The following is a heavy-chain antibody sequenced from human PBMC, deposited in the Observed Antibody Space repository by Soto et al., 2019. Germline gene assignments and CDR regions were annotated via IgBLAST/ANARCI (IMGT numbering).Heavy chain of an antibody. CDR2: ISYDGSNK. J-gene: IGHJ6*02. CDR1: GFTSSSYG. CDR3: AKPSKARYSSSWYSPAPSAYYYYGIHV. V-gene: IGHV3-30*18. Sequence: GGSLRLSCAASGFTSSSYGMHWVRQAPGKGLEWVAVISYDGSNKYYADSVKGRFTISRDNSKNTLYLQMNSLRAEDTAVYYCAKPSKARYSSSWYSPAPSAYYYYGIHVCGQGPTLTVS. D-gene: IGHD6-13*01.